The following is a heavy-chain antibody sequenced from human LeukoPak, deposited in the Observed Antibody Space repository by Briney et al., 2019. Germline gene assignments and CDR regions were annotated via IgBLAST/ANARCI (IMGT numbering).Heavy chain of an antibody. D-gene: IGHD3-22*01. CDR3: ARKLSRSSGSLFDY. Sequence: GGSLKLSCAASGFTFSSYSMNWVRQAPGKGLEWVSSISSSSSYIYYADSVKGRFTISRDNAKNSLYLQMNSLRAEDTAVYYCARKLSRSSGSLFDYWGQGTLVTVSS. J-gene: IGHJ4*02. CDR2: ISSSSSYI. V-gene: IGHV3-21*01. CDR1: GFTFSSYS.